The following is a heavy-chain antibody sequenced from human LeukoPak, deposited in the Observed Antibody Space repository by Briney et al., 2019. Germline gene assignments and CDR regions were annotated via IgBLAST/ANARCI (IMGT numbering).Heavy chain of an antibody. Sequence: ASVKVSCKASGYTFTGYYMHWVRQAPGQGLEWMGWINLNSGGTNYAQKFQGRVTMTRDTSISTAYMELRSLRSDDTAVYYCARDKVIASAGTPNWFDPWGQGTLVTVSS. D-gene: IGHD6-13*01. V-gene: IGHV1-2*02. CDR1: GYTFTGYY. CDR3: ARDKVIASAGTPNWFDP. CDR2: INLNSGGT. J-gene: IGHJ5*02.